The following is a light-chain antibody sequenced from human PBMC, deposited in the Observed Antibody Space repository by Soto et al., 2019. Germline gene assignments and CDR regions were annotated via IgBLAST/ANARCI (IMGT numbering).Light chain of an antibody. V-gene: IGLV2-8*01. CDR3: TSYAGSNIWV. CDR1: SSDVGAYKY. J-gene: IGLJ3*02. Sequence: QSALTQPPSASGSPGQSVTISCTGTSSDVGAYKYVSWYQQYPGKAPKLMIYEVSKRPSAVPDRFSGSKSGNTASLTVSGLQAEYEADYYCTSYAGSNIWVFGGGTKVTVL. CDR2: EVS.